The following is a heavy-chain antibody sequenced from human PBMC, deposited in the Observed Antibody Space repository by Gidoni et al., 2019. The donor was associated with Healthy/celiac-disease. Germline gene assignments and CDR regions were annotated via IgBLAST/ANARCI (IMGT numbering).Heavy chain of an antibody. D-gene: IGHD3-3*01. V-gene: IGHV1-2*02. CDR1: GYTFTGYY. Sequence: QVPLVQSGAEVKKPGASVKVSCKASGYTFTGYYMHWVRQAPGQGLEWMGWINPNSGGTNYAQTFQGRVTMTRETSISTAYMELSRLRSDDTAVYYCARSGITIFGVVIDYWGQGTLVTVSS. J-gene: IGHJ4*02. CDR2: INPNSGGT. CDR3: ARSGITIFGVVIDY.